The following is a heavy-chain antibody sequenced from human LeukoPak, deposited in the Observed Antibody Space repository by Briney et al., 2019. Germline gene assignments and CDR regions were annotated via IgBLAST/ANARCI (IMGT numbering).Heavy chain of an antibody. CDR1: GGSFSGYY. CDR3: ARHENIIIVPTAHAFDC. Sequence: SETLSLTCAVYGGSFSGYYWSWIRQPPGKGLEWIGEINHSGSTNYNPSLKSRVTISVDTSKNQFSLKLSSVTAADTAVYFCARHENIIIVPTAHAFDCWGQGTLVTVSS. V-gene: IGHV4-34*01. D-gene: IGHD2/OR15-2a*01. J-gene: IGHJ4*02. CDR2: INHSGST.